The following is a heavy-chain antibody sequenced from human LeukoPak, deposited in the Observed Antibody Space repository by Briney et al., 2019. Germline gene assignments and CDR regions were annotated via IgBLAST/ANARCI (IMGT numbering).Heavy chain of an antibody. CDR2: VLNSGAT. D-gene: IGHD3-9*01. CDR1: GVSISGYY. Sequence: PSETLSLTCTVSGVSISGYYWSWIRQPPGKGLEWIGYVLNSGATNYNPSLKSRLTISVDTSKNQFSLKLSSVTAADTAVYYCTRARYFDYWGQGTLVTVSS. CDR3: TRARYFDY. V-gene: IGHV4-59*01. J-gene: IGHJ4*02.